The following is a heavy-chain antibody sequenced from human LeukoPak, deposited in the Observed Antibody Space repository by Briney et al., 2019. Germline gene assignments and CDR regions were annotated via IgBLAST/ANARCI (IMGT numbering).Heavy chain of an antibody. Sequence: ASVKVSCKVSGYTLTELSMHWVRQAPGKGLEWMGGFDPEDGETIYAQKFQGRVTMTEDTSTDTAYMELSSLRSEDTAVYYCATGGYYCSGGSCSYFDYWGQGTLVTVSS. CDR1: GYTLTELS. J-gene: IGHJ4*02. CDR3: ATGGYYCSGGSCSYFDY. V-gene: IGHV1-24*01. CDR2: FDPEDGET. D-gene: IGHD2-15*01.